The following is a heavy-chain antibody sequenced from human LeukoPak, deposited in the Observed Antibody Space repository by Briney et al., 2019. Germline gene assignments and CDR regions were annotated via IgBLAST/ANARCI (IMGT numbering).Heavy chain of an antibody. CDR3: ARSLSSPFDY. D-gene: IGHD1-26*01. Sequence: GASVKVSCKASGYTFTGYYMHWVRQAPGQGLEWMGWINPNSGGTNYAQKFQGRVTITRNTSISTAYMELSSLRSEDTAVYYCARSLSSPFDYWGQGTLVTVSS. CDR1: GYTFTGYY. V-gene: IGHV1-2*02. CDR2: INPNSGGT. J-gene: IGHJ4*02.